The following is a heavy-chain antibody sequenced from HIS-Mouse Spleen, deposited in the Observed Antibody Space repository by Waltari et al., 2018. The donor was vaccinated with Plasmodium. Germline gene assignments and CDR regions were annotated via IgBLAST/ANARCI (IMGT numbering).Heavy chain of an antibody. D-gene: IGHD1-7*01. J-gene: IGHJ3*02. CDR2: ISAYNGKT. CDR1: GYTFNSYG. CDR3: ARVDNWNFDAFDI. Sequence: QVQLVQSGAGVKKPGASVKVSCKASGYTFNSYGISWVRQVPGQGLEWMGWISAYNGKTNYAQTLQGRGTMTTDTATSTAYMRLRSLRSDDTAVYYWARVDNWNFDAFDIWGQGTMVTVSS. V-gene: IGHV1-18*01.